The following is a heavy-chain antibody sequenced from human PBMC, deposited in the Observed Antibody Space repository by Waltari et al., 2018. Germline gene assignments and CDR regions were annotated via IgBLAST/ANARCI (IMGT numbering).Heavy chain of an antibody. CDR2: IYTSGST. Sequence: QVQLQESGPGLVKPSQTLSLTCTVSGGSISSGSYYWSWIRQPAGKGLDWIGRIYTSGSTNYNPSLKSRVTISVDTSKNQFSLKLSSVTAADTAVYYCARDLIRGYSYGYGGYQHNWFDPWGQGTLVTVSS. V-gene: IGHV4-61*02. D-gene: IGHD5-18*01. J-gene: IGHJ5*02. CDR3: ARDLIRGYSYGYGGYQHNWFDP. CDR1: GGSISSGSYY.